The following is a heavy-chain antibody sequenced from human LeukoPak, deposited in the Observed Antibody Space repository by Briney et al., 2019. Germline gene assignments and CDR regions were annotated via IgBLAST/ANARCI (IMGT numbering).Heavy chain of an antibody. CDR2: ISAYNGNT. CDR3: ARGRILWFGELFPFDY. CDR1: GYTFTSYG. D-gene: IGHD3-10*01. J-gene: IGHJ4*02. V-gene: IGHV1-18*04. Sequence: GASVKVSCKASGYTFTSYGISWVRQAPGQGLEWMGWISAYNGNTNYAQKLQGRVTTTTDTSTSTAYMELRSLRSDDTAVYYCARGRILWFGELFPFDYWGQGTLVTVSS.